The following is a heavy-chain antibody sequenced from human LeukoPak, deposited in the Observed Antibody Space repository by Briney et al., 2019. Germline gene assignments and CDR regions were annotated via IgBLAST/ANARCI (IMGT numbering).Heavy chain of an antibody. CDR2: INPSGGST. V-gene: IGHV1-46*01. D-gene: IGHD6-13*01. CDR1: GYTFTSYY. CDR3: ARSYSSPSLGDY. J-gene: IGHJ4*02. Sequence: ASATVSYKASGYTFTSYYMHWVRQAPGQGLEWMGIINPSGGSTSYAQKFQGRVTMTRDMSTSAVYMELSSLRSEDTAVYYCARSYSSPSLGDYWGQGTLVTVSS.